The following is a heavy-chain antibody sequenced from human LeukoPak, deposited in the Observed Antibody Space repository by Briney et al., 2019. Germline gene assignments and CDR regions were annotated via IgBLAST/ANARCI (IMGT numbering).Heavy chain of an antibody. D-gene: IGHD3-10*01. J-gene: IGHJ4*02. CDR2: IYTSGST. V-gene: IGHV4-4*07. CDR1: GGSISSYY. Sequence: PSETLSPTCTVSGGSISSYYWSWIRQPAGKGLEWIGRIYTSGSTNYNPSLKSRVTMSVDTSKNQFSLKLSSVTAADTAVYYCRGSYGSGRKRFDYWGQGTLVTVSS. CDR3: RGSYGSGRKRFDY.